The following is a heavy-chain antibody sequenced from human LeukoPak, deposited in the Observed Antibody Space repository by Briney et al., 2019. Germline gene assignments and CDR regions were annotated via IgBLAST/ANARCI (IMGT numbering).Heavy chain of an antibody. CDR1: GGSLNSGRDS. D-gene: IGHD1-26*01. J-gene: IGHJ2*01. Sequence: SQTLSLTCTVSGGSLNSGRDSWSWVRQSAGKGLEWIGRVSSTGSTNYNAALKSRVAISVDTSKNQFSLKLSSVTAADTAVYYCAKEGLGEPSYWYLDLRGRGTLVTVSS. V-gene: IGHV4-61*02. CDR2: VSSTGST. CDR3: AKEGLGEPSYWYLDL.